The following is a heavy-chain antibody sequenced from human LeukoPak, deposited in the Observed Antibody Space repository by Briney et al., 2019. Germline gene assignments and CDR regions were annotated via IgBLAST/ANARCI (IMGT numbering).Heavy chain of an antibody. CDR1: GGSISSGGYY. CDR3: ARDTRYAFDI. Sequence: PSETLSLTCTVSGGSISSGGYYWSWIRQHPGKGLEWIGYIYYSGSTYYNPSLKSRVTISVDTSKNQLSLKLSSVTAADTAVYYCARDTRYAFDIWGQGTMVTVSS. CDR2: IYYSGST. J-gene: IGHJ3*02. V-gene: IGHV4-31*03.